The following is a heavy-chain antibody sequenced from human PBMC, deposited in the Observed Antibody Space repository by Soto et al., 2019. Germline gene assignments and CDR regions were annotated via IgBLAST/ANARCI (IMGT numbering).Heavy chain of an antibody. J-gene: IGHJ3*02. CDR2: INPNSGGT. Sequence: ASVKVSCKASGYTFTGYYMHWVRQAPGQGLEWMGWINPNSGGTNYAQKFQGWVTMTRDTSISTAYMELSRLRSDGTDVYYCARDDRYCTNGVCYTGGSGAFDICGQGTMVTVSS. CDR3: ARDDRYCTNGVCYTGGSGAFDI. V-gene: IGHV1-2*04. D-gene: IGHD2-8*01. CDR1: GYTFTGYY.